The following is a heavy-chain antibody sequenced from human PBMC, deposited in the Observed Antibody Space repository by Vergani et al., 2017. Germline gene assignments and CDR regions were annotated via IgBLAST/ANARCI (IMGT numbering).Heavy chain of an antibody. CDR3: ARGRVATHPEEIDY. J-gene: IGHJ4*02. CDR1: GGSISRGDYY. Sequence: QVQLQESGPGLVKPSQTLSLTCTVSGGSISRGDYYWSWIRQPPGKGLAWIGYIYYSGSSYYNPSLKSRVTRSVDTSKNQFSLKLSSVTAADTAVYYCARGRVATHPEEIDYWGQGTLVTVSA. CDR2: IYYSGSS. V-gene: IGHV4-30-4*01. D-gene: IGHD5-12*01.